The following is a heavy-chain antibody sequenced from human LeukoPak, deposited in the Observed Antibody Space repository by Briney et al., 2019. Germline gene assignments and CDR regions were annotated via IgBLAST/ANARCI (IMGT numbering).Heavy chain of an antibody. D-gene: IGHD4-23*01. CDR3: ARLYGGSYY. CDR2: IYYSGST. Sequence: SETLPLTCTVSGGSISGSSYYWGWIRQPPGKGLEWIGSIYYSGSTYYNPSLKSRVTISVDTSKNQFSLKLNSVTATDTAVYYCARLYGGSYYWGQGTLVTVSS. V-gene: IGHV4-39*01. CDR1: GGSISGSSYY. J-gene: IGHJ4*02.